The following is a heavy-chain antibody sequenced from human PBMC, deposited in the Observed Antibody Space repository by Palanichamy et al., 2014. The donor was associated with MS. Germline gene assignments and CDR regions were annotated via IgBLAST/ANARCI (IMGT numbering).Heavy chain of an antibody. CDR2: TYYRSNWNN. J-gene: IGHJ4*02. CDR1: GDSVSSKSAA. Sequence: QVQLQQSGPGLVKPSQTLSLTCAISGDSVSSKSAAWNWTRQSPSRGLEWLGRTYYRSNWNNDYALSVKSRMTINPDTSKNLFSLQLSSVTPEDTAVYYCARGRDGSSYYDYWGQGTLVTVSS. D-gene: IGHD3-22*01. CDR3: ARGRDGSSYYDY. V-gene: IGHV6-1*01.